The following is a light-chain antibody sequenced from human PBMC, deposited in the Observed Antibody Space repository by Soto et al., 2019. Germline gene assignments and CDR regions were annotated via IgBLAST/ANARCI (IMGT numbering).Light chain of an antibody. CDR1: QSVSSSD. Sequence: EIVLTQSPGTLSLSPGERATLSCRASQSVSSSDLAWYQQKPGQAPRLLIYGASSRATGIPDRFSGSGSGTDFTLTISRLEPEDVAEYYCQQYGSSPSMYTFGQGNKLEIK. CDR3: QQYGSSPSMYT. V-gene: IGKV3-20*01. J-gene: IGKJ2*01. CDR2: GAS.